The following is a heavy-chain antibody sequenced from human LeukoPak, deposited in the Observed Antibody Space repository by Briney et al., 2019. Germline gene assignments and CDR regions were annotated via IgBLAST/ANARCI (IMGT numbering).Heavy chain of an antibody. D-gene: IGHD3-10*01. J-gene: IGHJ4*02. CDR3: ANIGASKAIDY. CDR2: IYPGDSDT. CDR1: GYSFTNYW. V-gene: IGHV5-51*01. Sequence: GESLKISCKGSGYSFTNYWIGWVRQMPGKGLEWMGIIYPGDSDTRYSQSFQGQVTISADKSISTAYVQWSSLKASDTAMYYCANIGASKAIDYWGQGTLVTVSS.